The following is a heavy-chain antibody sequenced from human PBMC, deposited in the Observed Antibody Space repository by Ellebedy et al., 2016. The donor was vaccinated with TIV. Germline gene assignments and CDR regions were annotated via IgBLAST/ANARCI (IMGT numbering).Heavy chain of an antibody. Sequence: AASVKVSCKTSGYNFTGYYMNWVRQAPGQGLEWMGWINPNSGDTKYVWKFQGRVTMARDTSITTAYMELSRLRSDDTAVYYCARQQNYYDSSGPKWFDPWGQGTLVTVSS. CDR2: INPNSGDT. CDR3: ARQQNYYDSSGPKWFDP. V-gene: IGHV1-2*02. CDR1: GYNFTGYY. J-gene: IGHJ5*02. D-gene: IGHD3-22*01.